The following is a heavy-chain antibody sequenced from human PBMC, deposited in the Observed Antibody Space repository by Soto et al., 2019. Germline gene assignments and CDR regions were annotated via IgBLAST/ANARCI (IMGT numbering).Heavy chain of an antibody. D-gene: IGHD6-19*01. CDR2: IFQSGST. J-gene: IGHJ5*02. CDR1: GGTIRSPDW. CDR3: ARGRGRYSSGWSWFDP. V-gene: IGHV4-4*02. Sequence: SETLSLTCGVSGGTIRSPDWWTWVRQPPGKGLEWIGEIFQSGSTNYTPSLESRVTISVDKSKNQFSLTLTSVTVADTAVYFCARGRGRYSSGWSWFDPWGQGILVTVSS.